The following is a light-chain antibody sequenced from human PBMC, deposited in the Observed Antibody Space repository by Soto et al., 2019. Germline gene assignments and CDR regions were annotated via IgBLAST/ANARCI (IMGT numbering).Light chain of an antibody. CDR3: QSYDSSVSVV. CDR2: DNI. V-gene: IGLV1-40*01. J-gene: IGLJ2*01. CDR1: GSTIGAGYD. Sequence: QPVLTQPPSVSGAPGQRVTISCTGSGSTIGAGYDVHWYQQLPRTAPKLLIYDNINRPSGVPDRFSGSKSGTSASLAISGLQAEDEADYYCQSYDSSVSVVFGGGTKLTVL.